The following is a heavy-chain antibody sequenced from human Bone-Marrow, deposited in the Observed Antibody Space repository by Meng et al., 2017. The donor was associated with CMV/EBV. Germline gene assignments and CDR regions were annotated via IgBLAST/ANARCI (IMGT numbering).Heavy chain of an antibody. CDR1: GGSSSGYY. Sequence: AGTLSLTCAVYGGSSSGYYWSWIRQPPGKGLEWIGEINHSGSTNYNPSLKSRVPISVDTSKNQFSLKLSSVTAADTAVYYCARGRGGRYGGNSLPNCYFDLWGRGTLVTVSS. J-gene: IGHJ2*01. CDR2: INHSGST. D-gene: IGHD4-23*01. CDR3: ARGRGGRYGGNSLPNCYFDL. V-gene: IGHV4-34*01.